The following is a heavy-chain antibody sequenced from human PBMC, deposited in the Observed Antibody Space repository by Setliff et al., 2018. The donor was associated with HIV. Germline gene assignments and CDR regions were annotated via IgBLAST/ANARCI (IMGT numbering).Heavy chain of an antibody. CDR1: GGTFSSYA. CDR2: IIPIFGTA. V-gene: IGHV1-69*05. Sequence: SVKVSCKASGGTFSSYAISWVRQAPGQGLEWMGGIIPIFGTANYAQKFQGRVTITTDESTSTAYMELSSLRSEDTAVYYCARGPDDYGGYDGAFDIWGQGTMFTVSS. J-gene: IGHJ3*02. D-gene: IGHD4-17*01. CDR3: ARGPDDYGGYDGAFDI.